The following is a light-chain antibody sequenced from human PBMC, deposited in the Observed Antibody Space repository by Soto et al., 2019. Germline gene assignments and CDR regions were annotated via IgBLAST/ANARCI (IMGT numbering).Light chain of an antibody. J-gene: IGLJ1*01. Sequence: QSALTQPASVSGSPGQSITISCTGTSSDVGGYNYVSWYQQHPGKAPKLMIFEVSNRPSGVSNRFSGSKSGNTASLTISGLQAADEADYYCISYTSSSTLVVFGTGTKVTVL. CDR3: ISYTSSSTLVV. CDR2: EVS. V-gene: IGLV2-14*01. CDR1: SSDVGGYNY.